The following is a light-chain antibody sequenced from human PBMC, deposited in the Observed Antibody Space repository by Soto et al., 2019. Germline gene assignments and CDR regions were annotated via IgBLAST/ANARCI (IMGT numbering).Light chain of an antibody. Sequence: QSALTQPASVSGSPGQSITISCTGTSGDVGAYNYVSWYQQHPGKAPRLMIYEVSNRPSGVSDRFSGSKSGNTASLSISGRQAEDEADYYCSSYTTSNTHVFGTGTKLTVL. CDR3: SSYTTSNTHV. V-gene: IGLV2-14*01. CDR1: SGDVGAYNY. CDR2: EVS. J-gene: IGLJ1*01.